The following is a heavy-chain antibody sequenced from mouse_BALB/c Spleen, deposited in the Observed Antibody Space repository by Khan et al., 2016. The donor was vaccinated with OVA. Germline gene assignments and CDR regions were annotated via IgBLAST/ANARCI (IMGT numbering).Heavy chain of an antibody. J-gene: IGHJ3*01. CDR2: IFPGSDIP. CDR1: GYTFTDYI. CDR3: ARGGYSAFAY. D-gene: IGHD2-14*01. Sequence: QIQLVQSGPELVKPGASLKVSCKASGYTFTDYIIGWVKQSTRQGLEWIGDIFPGSDIPYYNEKFKDKATLTVDKSANTAYMQLSSLTSEDSAVYFCARGGYSAFAYWGQGTLVTVSA. V-gene: IGHV1-77*01.